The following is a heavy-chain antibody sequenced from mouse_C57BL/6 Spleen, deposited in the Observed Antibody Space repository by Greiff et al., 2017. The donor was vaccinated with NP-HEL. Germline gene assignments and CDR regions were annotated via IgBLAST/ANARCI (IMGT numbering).Heavy chain of an antibody. CDR3: ARKNYGSSWYFDV. J-gene: IGHJ1*03. V-gene: IGHV1-50*01. CDR1: GYTFTSYW. CDR2: IDPSDSYT. Sequence: VQLQQPGAELVKPGASVKLSCKASGYTFTSYWMQWVKQRPGQGLEWIGEIDPSDSYTNYNQKFKGKATLTVDTSSSTAYMQLSSLTSEDSAVYYCARKNYGSSWYFDVWGTGTTVTVSS. D-gene: IGHD1-1*01.